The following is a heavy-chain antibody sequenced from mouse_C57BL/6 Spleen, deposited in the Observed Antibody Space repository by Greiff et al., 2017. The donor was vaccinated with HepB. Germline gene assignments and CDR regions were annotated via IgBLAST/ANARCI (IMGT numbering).Heavy chain of an antibody. CDR2: IYPGDGDT. J-gene: IGHJ2*01. D-gene: IGHD1-1*01. CDR3: ARGSTTVVATPYFDY. CDR1: GYAFSSSW. V-gene: IGHV1-82*01. Sequence: VQLQESGPELVKPGASVKISCKASGYAFSSSWMNWVKQRPGKGLEWIGRIYPGDGDTNYNGKFKGKATLTADKSSSTAYMQLSSLTSEDSAVYFCARGSTTVVATPYFDYWGQGTTLTVSS.